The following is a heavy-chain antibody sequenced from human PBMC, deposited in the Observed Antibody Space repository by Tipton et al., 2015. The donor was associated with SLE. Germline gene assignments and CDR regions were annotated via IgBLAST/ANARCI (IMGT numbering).Heavy chain of an antibody. V-gene: IGHV4-39*07. D-gene: IGHD6-13*01. J-gene: IGHJ4*02. CDR3: ARREAAAALPFDY. CDR2: IYYSGRT. Sequence: LRLSCTVSGGSISSSSYYWGWIRQPPGKGLEWIGSIYYSGRTYYNPSLKSRVTISVDTSKNQFSLKLSSVTAADTAVYYCARREAAAALPFDYWGQGTLVTVSS. CDR1: GGSISSSSYY.